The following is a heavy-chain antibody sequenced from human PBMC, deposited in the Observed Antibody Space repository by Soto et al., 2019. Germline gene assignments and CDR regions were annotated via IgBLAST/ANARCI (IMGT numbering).Heavy chain of an antibody. CDR3: AKDAVPYNGKWDWFDS. CDR1: RFTFSDFA. V-gene: IGHV3-23*01. J-gene: IGHJ5*01. Sequence: DVQLLESGGGLVQPGESLTLSCAASRFTFSDFAMSWVRQAPGKGLEWVSSIGGTGSDTYYADSVKGRFTISRDNSRNTLYLQMDNLRDEDTAVYYCAKDAVPYNGKWDWFDSWGQGTLVTVSS. D-gene: IGHD1-26*01. CDR2: IGGTGSDT.